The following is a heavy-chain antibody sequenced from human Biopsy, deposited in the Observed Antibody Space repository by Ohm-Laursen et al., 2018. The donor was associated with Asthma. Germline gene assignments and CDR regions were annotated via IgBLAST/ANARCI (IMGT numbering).Heavy chain of an antibody. V-gene: IGHV4-30-2*01. CDR3: ARVKDGYNFDY. D-gene: IGHD5-24*01. CDR2: IYHSGGT. J-gene: IGHJ4*02. CDR1: GGSISSGGYS. Sequence: SQTLSLTWAVSGGSISSGGYSWSWIRQPPGKGLEWIGYIYHSGGTYYNPSLKSRATISVDRSKNQFSLKLSSVTAADTAVYYCARVKDGYNFDYWDQGTLVTVSS.